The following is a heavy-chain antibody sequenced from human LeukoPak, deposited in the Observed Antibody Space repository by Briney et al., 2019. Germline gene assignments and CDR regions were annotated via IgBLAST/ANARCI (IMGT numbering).Heavy chain of an antibody. V-gene: IGHV3-30*02. CDR1: GFTFSSYG. Sequence: PGGSLRLSCAASGFTFSSYGTHWVRQAPGKGLEWVAFIRYDGSNKYYADSVKGRFTISRDNSKNTLYLQMNSLRAEDTAVYYCAKDGIGSGGYPVYWGQGTLVTVSS. CDR2: IRYDGSNK. D-gene: IGHD1-26*01. CDR3: AKDGIGSGGYPVY. J-gene: IGHJ4*02.